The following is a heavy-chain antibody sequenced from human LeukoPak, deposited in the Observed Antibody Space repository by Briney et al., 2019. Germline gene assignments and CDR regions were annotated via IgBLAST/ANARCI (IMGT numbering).Heavy chain of an antibody. J-gene: IGHJ6*03. CDR2: IYPGDSDT. D-gene: IGHD2-15*01. CDR3: ARLAYCSGGRCYWAENYYYYYMDV. Sequence: PAGSLRLSCKGSGYSFTSYWIGWVRQMPGKGLEWMGIIYPGDSDTRYSPSFQGQVTISADKSISTAYLQWSSLKASDTAMYYCARLAYCSGGRCYWAENYYYYYMDVWGKGTTVTVSS. V-gene: IGHV5-51*01. CDR1: GYSFTSYW.